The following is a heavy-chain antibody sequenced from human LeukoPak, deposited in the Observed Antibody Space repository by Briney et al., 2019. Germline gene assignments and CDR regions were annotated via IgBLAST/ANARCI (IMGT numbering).Heavy chain of an antibody. D-gene: IGHD6-13*01. CDR3: ARDAVYSSSWQYY. Sequence: QTGASLRLSCAASGFTVSTNHVSWVRMAPGKGLEWVSIIYTAGSTFYADSVKGRFTISRDNSRNTLFLQMNSLRAEDTAVYYCARDAVYSSSWQYYWGQGTLVTVSS. CDR1: GFTVSTNH. V-gene: IGHV3-53*01. J-gene: IGHJ4*02. CDR2: IYTAGST.